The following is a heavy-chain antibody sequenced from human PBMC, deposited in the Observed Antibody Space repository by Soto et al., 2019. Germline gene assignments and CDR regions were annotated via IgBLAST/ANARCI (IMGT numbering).Heavy chain of an antibody. CDR1: GFTFSTSG. CDR2: IWYDGSNR. Sequence: QVQLVESGGGVVEPGTSLRLSCAASGFTFSTSGMHWVRQVPGKGLEWVALIWYDGSNRYYADSVKGRFTISRDNSKNTLYLQMNSLRAADTAVYSCARHETSGYYHYWGQGTLVTVSS. V-gene: IGHV3-33*01. D-gene: IGHD3-22*01. CDR3: ARHETSGYYHY. J-gene: IGHJ4*02.